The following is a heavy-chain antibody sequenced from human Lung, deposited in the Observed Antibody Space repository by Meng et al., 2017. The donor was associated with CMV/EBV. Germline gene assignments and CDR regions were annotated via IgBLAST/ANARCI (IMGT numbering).Heavy chain of an antibody. CDR1: GFTLSRYW. J-gene: IGHJ4*02. CDR2: INEYGSRT. V-gene: IGHV3-74*01. CDR3: ARDWSGSDDY. Sequence: GESLKISCAASGFTLSRYWMHWVRQAPGKGLVWVSRINEYGSRTDYADSVKGRFTIFRDNAKNTLYLQMDSLRAEDTAVYYCARDWSGSDDYWGQGTVVTASS. D-gene: IGHD1-26*01.